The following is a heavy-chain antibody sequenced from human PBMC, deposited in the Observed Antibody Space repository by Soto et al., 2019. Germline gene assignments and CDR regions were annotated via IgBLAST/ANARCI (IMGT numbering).Heavy chain of an antibody. CDR3: ARAGWFGESALDY. CDR1: GGSISSGGYY. Sequence: QVQLQESGPGLVKPSQTLSLTCTVSGGSISSGGYYWSWIRQHPGKGLEWIGYIYYSGSTYYNPSLKSRLTISIDTSKNQFSLKLSSVTAADTAVYYCARAGWFGESALDYWGQGTLVTVSS. D-gene: IGHD3-10*01. CDR2: IYYSGST. J-gene: IGHJ4*02. V-gene: IGHV4-31*03.